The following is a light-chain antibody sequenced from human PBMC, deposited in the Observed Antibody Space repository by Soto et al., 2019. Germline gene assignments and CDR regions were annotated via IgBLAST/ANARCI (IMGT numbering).Light chain of an antibody. Sequence: EIVMTQSPATLSVSPGERATLSCRASQSVSSNLAWYQQKPGQAPRLLIYGASTRATGIPARFSGSGSGTEFPLTISSPQSEDFSVYYCQQDNNLPRTFGQGTKVEIK. CDR2: GAS. CDR1: QSVSSN. CDR3: QQDNNLPRT. V-gene: IGKV3-15*01. J-gene: IGKJ1*01.